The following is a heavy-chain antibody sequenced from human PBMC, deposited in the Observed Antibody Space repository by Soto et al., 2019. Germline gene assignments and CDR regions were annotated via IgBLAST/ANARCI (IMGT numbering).Heavy chain of an antibody. CDR3: ARAVEQLVLPFDY. CDR2: INPNSGGT. Sequence: ASVKVSCKASGYTFTGYYMHWVRQAPGQGLEWMGWINPNSGGTNYAQKFQGWVTMTRDTSISTAYMELSRLRSDDTAAYYCARAVEQLVLPFDYWGQGTLVTV. CDR1: GYTFTGYY. D-gene: IGHD6-6*01. J-gene: IGHJ4*02. V-gene: IGHV1-2*04.